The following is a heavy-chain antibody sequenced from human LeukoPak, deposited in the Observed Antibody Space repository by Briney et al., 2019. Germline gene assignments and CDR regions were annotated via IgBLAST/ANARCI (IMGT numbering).Heavy chain of an antibody. V-gene: IGHV3-23*01. CDR1: GFTFSSYG. J-gene: IGHJ4*02. D-gene: IGHD2-2*01. CDR2: ISVSAYNS. Sequence: PGESLSLTCAVSGFTFSSYGLSWVRQAPGKGLEWVSTISVSAYNSYYAVAEKGRITLSRDNSAHTLLLQMDNLSAEDTALYYCAKHSASYFIYYIDCWGQGTLVTVSS. CDR3: AKHSASYFIYYIDC.